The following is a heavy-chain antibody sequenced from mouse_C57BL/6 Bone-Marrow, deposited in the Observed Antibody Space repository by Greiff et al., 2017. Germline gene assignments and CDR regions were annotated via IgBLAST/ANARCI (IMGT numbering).Heavy chain of an antibody. J-gene: IGHJ3*01. D-gene: IGHD1-1*01. V-gene: IGHV14-4*01. Sequence: EVQLQQSGAELVRPGASVKLSCTASGFNIKDDYMHWVKQRPEQGLEWIGWIDPSNGDTEYAAKFQGKATITADPSSNTAYLQLSSLASEDTAVYYCTCYGSGAYWGQGTLVTVSA. CDR2: IDPSNGDT. CDR3: TCYGSGAY. CDR1: GFNIKDDY.